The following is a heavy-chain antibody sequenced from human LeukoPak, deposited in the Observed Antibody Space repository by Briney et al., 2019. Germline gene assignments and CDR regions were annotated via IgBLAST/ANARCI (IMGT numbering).Heavy chain of an antibody. CDR3: ARHEGGYSSSWFNWFDP. J-gene: IGHJ5*02. CDR2: INHSGST. CDR1: GGSFSGYY. D-gene: IGHD6-13*01. Sequence: SETLSLTCAVYGGSFSGYYWSWIRQPPGKGLEWIGEINHSGSTNYNPSLKSRVTISVDTSKNQFSLKLSSVTAADTAVYYCARHEGGYSSSWFNWFDPWGQGTLVTVSS. V-gene: IGHV4-34*01.